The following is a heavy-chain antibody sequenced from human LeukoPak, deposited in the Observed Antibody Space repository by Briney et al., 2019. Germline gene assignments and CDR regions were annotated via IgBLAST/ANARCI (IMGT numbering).Heavy chain of an antibody. CDR2: ISSSGSTI. D-gene: IGHD3-10*02. CDR1: GFTFSSYE. V-gene: IGHV3-48*03. J-gene: IGHJ6*04. CDR3: AELGITMIGGV. Sequence: GGSLRLSCAASGFTFSSYEMNWVRQAPGKGREWVSYISSSGSTIYYADAVKGRFTISRDNAKNSLYLQMNSLRAEDTAVYYCAELGITMIGGVWGKGTTVTISS.